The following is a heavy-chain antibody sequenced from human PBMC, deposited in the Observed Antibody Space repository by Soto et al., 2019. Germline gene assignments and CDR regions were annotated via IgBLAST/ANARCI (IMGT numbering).Heavy chain of an antibody. D-gene: IGHD2-2*01. CDR1: GYTFSSYG. V-gene: IGHV1-18*01. J-gene: IGHJ5*02. CDR3: ARDLSWGHCSSTTFYGRDWVDP. Sequence: ASVKVSCKASGYTFSSYGISGVRQAPGQGLEWMGWISAYDGNTNYAQKLQGRVTMTTDTSTSTAYMELRSLRFDDTAVYYCARDLSWGHCSSTTFYGRDWVDPRGQRALVTVSS. CDR2: ISAYDGNT.